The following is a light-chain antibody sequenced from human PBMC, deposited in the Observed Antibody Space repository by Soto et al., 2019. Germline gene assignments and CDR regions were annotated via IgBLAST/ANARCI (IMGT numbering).Light chain of an antibody. V-gene: IGKV1-33*01. CDR3: QQCDNPPFT. CDR2: DAS. J-gene: IGKJ4*01. Sequence: DIQMTQSPSSLSASVGDRVTITSQASQGINNHLSWYQQRPGQAPKILIYDASNLAAGVPSRFAGSGSGTDFTFPISTLQPEDFETYYCQQCDNPPFTFGGGTKVDIK. CDR1: QGINNH.